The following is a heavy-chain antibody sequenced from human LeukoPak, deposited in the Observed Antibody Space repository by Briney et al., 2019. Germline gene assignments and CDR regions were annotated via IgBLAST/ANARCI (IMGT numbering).Heavy chain of an antibody. CDR3: AKLYGSGNYYLDY. CDR1: GFTFNSYA. Sequence: GGSLRLSCAASGFTFNSYAMNWARQAPGKAPEWVSSITGTGGNSYYSDSVKGRFTISRDNPRNTLSLQMNSLRTDDTAIYYCAKLYGSGNYYLDYWGGGTPVIVSS. J-gene: IGHJ4*02. CDR2: ITGTGGNS. V-gene: IGHV3-23*01. D-gene: IGHD3-10*01.